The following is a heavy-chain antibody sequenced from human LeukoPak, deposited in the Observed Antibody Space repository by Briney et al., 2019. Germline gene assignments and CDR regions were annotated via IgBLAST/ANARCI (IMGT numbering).Heavy chain of an antibody. D-gene: IGHD2-2*01. Sequence: GGSLRLSCAVSGFTFSTYGMHWVRQAPGKGLEWVAVISSDGSNTYHTGSVKGRFTISRDNAKNTLYLQMNSLRAEDTAVYYCARVYVGTVPAAGHDAFDIWGQGTMVTVSS. CDR3: ARVYVGTVPAAGHDAFDI. V-gene: IGHV3-30*03. J-gene: IGHJ3*02. CDR2: ISSDGSNT. CDR1: GFTFSTYG.